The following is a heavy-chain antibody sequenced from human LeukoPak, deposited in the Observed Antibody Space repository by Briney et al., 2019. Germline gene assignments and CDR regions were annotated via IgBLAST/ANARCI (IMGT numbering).Heavy chain of an antibody. CDR1: GFTFSTYW. Sequence: GGSLRLSCAASGFTFSTYWMSWVRQAPGRGLEWVANIKEDGSEKYYGDSVKGRFTISRDDAKNSLYLQMNSLRAEDTAVYYCARDSSGYQWGQGTLVTVSS. D-gene: IGHD3-22*01. V-gene: IGHV3-7*01. CDR2: IKEDGSEK. J-gene: IGHJ4*02. CDR3: ARDSSGYQ.